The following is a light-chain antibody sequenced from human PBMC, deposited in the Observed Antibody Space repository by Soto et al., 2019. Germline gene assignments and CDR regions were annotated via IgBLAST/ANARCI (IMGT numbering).Light chain of an antibody. CDR2: AAS. CDR3: QQSYSTPRLT. CDR1: QSISSY. V-gene: IGKV1-39*01. J-gene: IGKJ4*01. Sequence: DIQMTQSPSSLSACVGDRVTITCRASQSISSYLNWYQQKPGKAPKLLIYAASSLQRGVPSRFSGSGSGTDFTLTISSLQPEDFATYYCQQSYSTPRLTFGGGTNVDIK.